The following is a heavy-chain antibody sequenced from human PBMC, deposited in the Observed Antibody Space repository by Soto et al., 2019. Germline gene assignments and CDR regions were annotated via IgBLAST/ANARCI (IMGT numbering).Heavy chain of an antibody. CDR1: GFTLSNYA. V-gene: IGHV3-7*01. D-gene: IGHD2-2*01. J-gene: IGHJ6*02. CDR3: ARDPNIVLVPAALRSYYYYYGMDV. CDR2: IKQDGSEK. Sequence: GGSLRLSCAASGFTLSNYAMSWVRQAPGKGLEWVANIKQDGSEKYNVDSVKGRFTISRDNAKNSLYLQMNCLRAEDTAVYYCARDPNIVLVPAALRSYYYYYGMDVWGQGTTVTVSS.